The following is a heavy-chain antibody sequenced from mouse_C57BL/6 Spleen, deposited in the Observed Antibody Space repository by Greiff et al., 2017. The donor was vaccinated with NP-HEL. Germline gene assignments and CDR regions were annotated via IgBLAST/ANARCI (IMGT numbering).Heavy chain of an antibody. V-gene: IGHV1-53*01. Sequence: QVQLKQPGTELVKPGASVKLSCKASGYTFTSYWMHWVKQRPGQGLEWIGNINPSNGGTNYNEKFKSKATLTVDKSSSTAYMQLSSLTSEDSAVYYCARDTGLRQGYYFDYWGQGTTLTVSS. CDR2: INPSNGGT. CDR1: GYTFTSYW. J-gene: IGHJ2*01. CDR3: ARDTGLRQGYYFDY. D-gene: IGHD2-4*01.